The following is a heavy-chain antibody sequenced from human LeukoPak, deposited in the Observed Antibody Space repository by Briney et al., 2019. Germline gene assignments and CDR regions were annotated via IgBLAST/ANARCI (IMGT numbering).Heavy chain of an antibody. D-gene: IGHD6-13*01. J-gene: IGHJ4*02. V-gene: IGHV3-48*04. Sequence: GGSLRLSCAASGFTFSSYSMNWVRQAPGKGLEWVSYISSSSSTIYYADSVKGRFTISRDNAKNSLYLQMNSLRAEDTAVYYCARGYSSSSYWGQGTLVTVSS. CDR2: ISSSSSTI. CDR3: ARGYSSSSY. CDR1: GFTFSSYS.